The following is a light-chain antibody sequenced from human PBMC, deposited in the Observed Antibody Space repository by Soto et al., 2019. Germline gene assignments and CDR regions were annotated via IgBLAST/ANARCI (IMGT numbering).Light chain of an antibody. V-gene: IGLV2-14*01. CDR1: SSEVGGYHY. CDR2: DVS. J-gene: IGLJ2*01. CDR3: SSYTSSSTLGV. Sequence: QSALTPPASVSGSPGQSITISCTGTSSEVGGYHYVSWYQQHPGKAPKLMIYDVSNRPSGVSNRFSGSKSGNTASLTISGLQAEDEADYYCSSYTSSSTLGVFGGGTQLTVL.